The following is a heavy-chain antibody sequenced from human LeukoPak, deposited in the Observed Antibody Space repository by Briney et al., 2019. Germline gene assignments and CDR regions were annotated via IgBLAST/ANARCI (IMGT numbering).Heavy chain of an antibody. D-gene: IGHD3-22*01. J-gene: IGHJ3*02. Sequence: KPGGSLRLSCAASGXTFXXXYXXWXXXAXGXGLXWVXYISSSSSYINYADSVKGRFTISRDNAKNSLYLQMNSLRAEDTAVYYCARPYYDSSGYYCAFDIWGQGTMVTVSS. CDR3: ARPYYDSSGYYCAFDI. CDR2: ISSSSSYI. CDR1: GXTFXXXY. V-gene: IGHV3-11*03.